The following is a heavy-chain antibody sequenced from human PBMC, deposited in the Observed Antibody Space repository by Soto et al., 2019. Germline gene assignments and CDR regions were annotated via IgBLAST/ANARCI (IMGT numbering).Heavy chain of an antibody. J-gene: IGHJ4*02. Sequence: EVQLVESGGGLVQPGGSLRLSCAASGFTFSSYWMHWVRQAPGKGLVWVSRINSDGSSTSYADSVKGRFTISRDNAKNTLYLQMNSLRAEDTAVYYCARASTYYDFWSGYPGEKYYFDYWGPGTLVTVSS. V-gene: IGHV3-74*01. CDR2: INSDGSST. D-gene: IGHD3-3*01. CDR3: ARASTYYDFWSGYPGEKYYFDY. CDR1: GFTFSSYW.